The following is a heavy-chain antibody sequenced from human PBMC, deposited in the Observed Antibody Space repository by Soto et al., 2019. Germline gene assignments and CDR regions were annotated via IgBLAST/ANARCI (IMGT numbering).Heavy chain of an antibody. CDR1: DGSISTGDYF. V-gene: IGHV4-30-4*01. CDR3: ARGRGSSWYFDY. Sequence: SETLSLTCTVSDGSISTGDYFWSWIRQPPGKGLEWIGYIYYTGSTFYNPSLRSRVTISGDTSKNEFSLKLSSVTAADTAVYYCARGRGSSWYFDYWGQGTLVTVSS. J-gene: IGHJ4*02. D-gene: IGHD6-13*01. CDR2: IYYTGST.